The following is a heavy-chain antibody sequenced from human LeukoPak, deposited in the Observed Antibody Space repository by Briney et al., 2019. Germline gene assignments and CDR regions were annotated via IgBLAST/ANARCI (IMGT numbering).Heavy chain of an antibody. J-gene: IGHJ6*02. Sequence: ASEKVSCKASGYTFTSYDINWVRQATGQGLEWMGWMNPNSGNTGYAQKFQGRVTMTRNTSISTAYMELSSLRSEDTAVYYCARVDYYYYGMDVWGQGTTVTVSS. CDR2: MNPNSGNT. CDR1: GYTFTSYD. CDR3: ARVDYYYYGMDV. V-gene: IGHV1-8*01.